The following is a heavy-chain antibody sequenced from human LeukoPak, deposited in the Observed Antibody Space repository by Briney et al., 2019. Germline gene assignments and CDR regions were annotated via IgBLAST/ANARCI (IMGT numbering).Heavy chain of an antibody. J-gene: IGHJ3*02. CDR3: ASTPSYGGAFDI. CDR1: GFTLSGYE. D-gene: IGHD2-15*01. V-gene: IGHV3-48*03. Sequence: GGSLRLSCAASGFTLSGYEMNWVRQAPGEGLEWVSYISSSGRTIYYADSVKGRFTISKDNAKNSLYLQMNSLRAEDTAVFYCASTPSYGGAFDIWGQGTMVTVSS. CDR2: ISSSGRTI.